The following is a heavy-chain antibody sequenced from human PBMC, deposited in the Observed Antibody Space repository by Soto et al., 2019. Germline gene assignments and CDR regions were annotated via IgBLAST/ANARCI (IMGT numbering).Heavy chain of an antibody. CDR1: GFTFDDYA. J-gene: IGHJ3*02. V-gene: IGHV3-43D*04. CDR3: AKERARDGYDAFDI. CDR2: ISWDGGST. D-gene: IGHD5-12*01. Sequence: GGSLRLSCAASGFTFDDYAMHWVRQAPGKGLEWVSLISWDGGSTYYADSVRGRFTISRDNSKNSLYLQMNSLRAEDTALYYCAKERARDGYDAFDIWGQGTMVTVSS.